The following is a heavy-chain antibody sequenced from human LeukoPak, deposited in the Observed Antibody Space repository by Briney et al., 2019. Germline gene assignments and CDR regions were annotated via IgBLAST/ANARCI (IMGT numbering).Heavy chain of an antibody. CDR2: IIPIFGTA. CDR3: AARGDYYDSSGSYYYYYYMDV. CDR1: GGTFSSYA. Sequence: GASVKVPCKASGGTFSSYAISWVRQAPGPGLEWMGGIIPIFGTANYAQKFQGRVTITADESTSTAYPELSSLRSEDTAVYYCAARGDYYDSSGSYYYYYYMDVWGKGTTVTVSS. V-gene: IGHV1-69*01. J-gene: IGHJ6*03. D-gene: IGHD3-22*01.